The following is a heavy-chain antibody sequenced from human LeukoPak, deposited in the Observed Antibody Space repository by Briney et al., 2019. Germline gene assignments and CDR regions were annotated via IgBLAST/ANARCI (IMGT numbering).Heavy chain of an antibody. Sequence: GGSLRLSCAASGFTFSSYSMNWVRQAPGKGLEWVSSISSSSSYIYYADSVKGRFTISRDNAKNSLYLQMNSLRAEDTAVYYCAKDGPQTYYYFWSGYYNYYYYYYMDVWGKGTTVTVSS. CDR1: GFTFSSYS. CDR2: ISSSSSYI. V-gene: IGHV3-21*01. J-gene: IGHJ6*03. CDR3: AKDGPQTYYYFWSGYYNYYYYYYMDV. D-gene: IGHD3-3*01.